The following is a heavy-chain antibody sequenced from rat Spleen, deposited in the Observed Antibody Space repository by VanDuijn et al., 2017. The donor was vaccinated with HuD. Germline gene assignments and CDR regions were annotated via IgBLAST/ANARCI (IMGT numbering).Heavy chain of an antibody. CDR2: VTSGGNNI. CDR3: AGAGYLRDWYFDF. V-gene: IGHV5-46*01. Sequence: EVQLVESGGGLVQPGRSMKLSCAASGFTFSDFPMAWVRQTPTKGLEWVATVTSGGNNIYYRDSVKGRFTGSRDNAKSIVYLQMNSLRSDDTATYYCAGAGYLRDWYFDFWGPGTMVTVSS. J-gene: IGHJ1*01. D-gene: IGHD2-2*01. CDR1: GFTFSDFP.